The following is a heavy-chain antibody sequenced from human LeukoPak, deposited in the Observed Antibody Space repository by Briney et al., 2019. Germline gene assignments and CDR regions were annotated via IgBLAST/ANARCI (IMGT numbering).Heavy chain of an antibody. Sequence: ASVKVSCKASGGTFSSYAISWVRQAPGQGLEWMGRIIPILGIANYAQKFQGRVTITADKSTSTAYMELSSLRSEDTAVYYCARVDLGYCSGGSCYGGGFDPWGQGTLVTVSS. CDR1: GGTFSSYA. CDR2: IIPILGIA. CDR3: ARVDLGYCSGGSCYGGGFDP. D-gene: IGHD2-15*01. V-gene: IGHV1-69*04. J-gene: IGHJ5*02.